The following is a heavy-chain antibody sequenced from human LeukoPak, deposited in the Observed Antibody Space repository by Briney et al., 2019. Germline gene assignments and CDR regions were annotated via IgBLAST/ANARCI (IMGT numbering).Heavy chain of an antibody. CDR2: INPSGGST. J-gene: IGHJ4*02. CDR1: GYTFTSYY. V-gene: IGHV1-46*01. Sequence: GASVKVSCKXSGYTFTSYYMHWVRQAPGQGLEWMGIINPSGGSTSYSQKFQGRVTMTRDTSTSTVYMELSSLRSEDTAVYYCARDSGAGALDYWGQGTLVTVSS. D-gene: IGHD3-10*01. CDR3: ARDSGAGALDY.